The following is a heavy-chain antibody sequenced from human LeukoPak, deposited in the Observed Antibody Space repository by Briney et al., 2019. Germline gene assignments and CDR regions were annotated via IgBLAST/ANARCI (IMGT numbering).Heavy chain of an antibody. CDR3: AREKRITMVRGGKNWFDP. CDR1: GGSISDYS. CDR2: FYSSGNT. D-gene: IGHD3-10*01. Sequence: SETLSLTCTVSGGSISDYSWNWIRQPPGKGLEWIGYFYSSGNTNYNPSLKSRVTISIDTSKNQFSLKLSSVTAADTAVYYCAREKRITMVRGGKNWFDPWGQGTLVTVSS. J-gene: IGHJ5*02. V-gene: IGHV4-59*12.